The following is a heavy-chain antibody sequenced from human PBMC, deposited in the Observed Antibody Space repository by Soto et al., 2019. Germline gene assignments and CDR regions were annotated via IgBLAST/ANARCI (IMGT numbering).Heavy chain of an antibody. CDR1: GYTFTTYG. V-gene: IGHV1-18*01. Sequence: QVQLEQSAPEVKKPEASVKVSCKASGYTFTTYGISWVRQAPGQGLEWLGWINTHNGNTNYAQNPQGRVIMTADTPTSTAYMELRSLRSDDTAIYYCTREGSAPYYYSGMDAWGQGTTVTVSS. J-gene: IGHJ6*02. D-gene: IGHD3-10*01. CDR2: INTHNGNT. CDR3: TREGSAPYYYSGMDA.